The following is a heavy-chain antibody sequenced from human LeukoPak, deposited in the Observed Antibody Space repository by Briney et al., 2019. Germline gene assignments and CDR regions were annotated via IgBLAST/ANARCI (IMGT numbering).Heavy chain of an antibody. CDR2: IYYSGST. V-gene: IGHV4-31*03. CDR3: ARYDVVVVAVDY. Sequence: PSETLSLTCTVSGGSISSGGYYWSWIRQHPGKGLEWIGYIYYSGSTYYNPSLKSRVTIPVDTSKNQSSLKLSSVTAADTAVYYCARYDVVVVAVDYWGQGTLVTVSS. J-gene: IGHJ4*02. CDR1: GGSISSGGYY. D-gene: IGHD2-15*01.